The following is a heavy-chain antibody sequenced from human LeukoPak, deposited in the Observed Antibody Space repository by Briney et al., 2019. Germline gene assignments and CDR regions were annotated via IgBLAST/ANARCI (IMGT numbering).Heavy chain of an antibody. J-gene: IGHJ4*02. CDR2: IHKDGKNT. CDR1: GFTFSTYW. V-gene: IGHV3-74*03. CDR3: AREASGSDNYYSDF. Sequence: GGSLTLSCAASGFTFSTYWMQWVRQAPGKGPVWVSRIHKDGKNTKYADSVEGRFTISRDNGKNTLYLQMNSLRAEDTAVYYCAREASGSDNYYSDFWGQGTLVTVSS. D-gene: IGHD3-10*01.